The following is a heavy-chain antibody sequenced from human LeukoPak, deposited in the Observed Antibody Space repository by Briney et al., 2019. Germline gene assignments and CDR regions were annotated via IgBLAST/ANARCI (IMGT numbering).Heavy chain of an antibody. J-gene: IGHJ4*02. Sequence: GGSLRLSCVDSGITFSRYWMSWVRQAPGKGLEWVANIKQGGGEKYYVDSVKGRFTVSRDNAKNSLYLQMNSLRVEDTAVYYCARDGRPLDCWGQGTLVTVSS. V-gene: IGHV3-7*03. CDR1: GITFSRYW. CDR2: IKQGGGEK. CDR3: ARDGRPLDC.